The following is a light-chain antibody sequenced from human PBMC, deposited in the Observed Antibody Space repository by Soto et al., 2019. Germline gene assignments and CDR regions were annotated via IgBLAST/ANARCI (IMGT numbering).Light chain of an antibody. CDR3: HHYGDSPIYT. Sequence: EIVLTQSPGTLSLSPGATATLSCRASQSVSRNYLAWFQQKPGQAPRLLIHGASSRAAGTPDRFSGSGYGTDFTLTISRLEHEDFAVYYCHHYGDSPIYTFGPGTKVDFK. V-gene: IGKV3-20*01. CDR1: QSVSRNY. J-gene: IGKJ3*01. CDR2: GAS.